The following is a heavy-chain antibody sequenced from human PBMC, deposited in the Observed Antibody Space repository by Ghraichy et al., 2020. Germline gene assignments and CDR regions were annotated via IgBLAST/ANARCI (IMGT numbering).Heavy chain of an antibody. CDR1: GFTFSDYY. V-gene: IGHV3-11*06. J-gene: IGHJ5*02. CDR3: ARGGVTIYNWFDP. D-gene: IGHD4-17*01. CDR2: VDSTGSHT. Sequence: GGSLRLSCAASGFTFSDYYMSWVRQAPGKGLEWVSYVDSTGSHTFYADSLKGRFTISRDNAKNSLYLQMNSLRAEDTAVYYCARGGVTIYNWFDPWGQGTLVTVSS.